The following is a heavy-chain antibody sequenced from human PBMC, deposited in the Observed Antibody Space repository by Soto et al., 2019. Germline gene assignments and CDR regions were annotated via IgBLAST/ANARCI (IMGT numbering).Heavy chain of an antibody. V-gene: IGHV3-9*01. D-gene: IGHD1-7*01. CDR1: GFTFDDYA. Sequence: EVQLVESGGGLVQPGRSLRLSCAASGFTFDDYAMHWVRQAPGKGLEWVSGISWTSGSIGYADSVKGRFTISRDNAKNSLYLQMNSLRAEDTALYYCSKGAGTNGEDAFDIWGQGTMVTVSS. CDR2: ISWTSGSI. CDR3: SKGAGTNGEDAFDI. J-gene: IGHJ3*02.